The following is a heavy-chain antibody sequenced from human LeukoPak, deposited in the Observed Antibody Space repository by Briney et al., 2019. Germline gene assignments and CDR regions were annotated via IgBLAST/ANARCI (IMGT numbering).Heavy chain of an antibody. Sequence: GGSLRLSCAASGFTFSSYAMHWVRQAPGKGLEWVAVISYDGSNKYYADSVKGRFTISRDNSKNTLYLQMNSLRAEDTAVYYCARDWVHYYGSGSFHWGQGTLVTVSS. CDR3: ARDWVHYYGSGSFH. D-gene: IGHD3-10*01. J-gene: IGHJ4*02. CDR2: ISYDGSNK. CDR1: GFTFSSYA. V-gene: IGHV3-30-3*01.